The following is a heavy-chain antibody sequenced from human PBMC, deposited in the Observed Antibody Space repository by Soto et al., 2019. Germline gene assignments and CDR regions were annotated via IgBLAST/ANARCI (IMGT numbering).Heavy chain of an antibody. Sequence: QVQLQQWGAGLLKPSETLSLTCAVYGGSFSGYYWSWIRQHPGKGLEWIGEINHSGSTNYNPSLKSRVNISVDTSKNQFSLKLSSVTAADTAVYYCARAWGHADDIWGQGTMVTVSS. CDR1: GGSFSGYY. CDR2: INHSGST. CDR3: ARAWGHADDI. V-gene: IGHV4-34*01. D-gene: IGHD7-27*01. J-gene: IGHJ3*02.